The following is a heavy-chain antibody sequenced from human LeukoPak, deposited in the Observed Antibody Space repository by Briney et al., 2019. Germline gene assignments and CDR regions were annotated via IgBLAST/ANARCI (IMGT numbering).Heavy chain of an antibody. CDR3: ARDHRPYYDILTGYYDY. V-gene: IGHV3-33*01. CDR2: IWYGGSNK. J-gene: IGHJ4*02. Sequence: GGSLRLSCAASGFTFSSYGMHWVRQAPGKGLEWLAVIWYGGSNKYYAYSVKGRFTISRDNYKNTLYLQMNSLRAEHTAVYYCARDHRPYYDILTGYYDYWGQGTLVTVSS. D-gene: IGHD3-9*01. CDR1: GFTFSSYG.